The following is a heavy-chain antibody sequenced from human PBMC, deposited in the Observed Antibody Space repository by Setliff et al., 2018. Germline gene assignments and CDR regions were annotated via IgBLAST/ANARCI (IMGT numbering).Heavy chain of an antibody. D-gene: IGHD2-2*01. V-gene: IGHV4-34*01. CDR3: ARGPCSSTSCYAAY. J-gene: IGHJ4*02. CDR2: INHSGST. Sequence: SETMSLTCAVYGGSFSGYYWSWIRQPPGKGLEWIGEINHSGSTNYNPSLKSRVTISVDTSKNQFSLKVNSVTAADTAVYYCARGPCSSTSCYAAYWGQGTLVTVSS. CDR1: GGSFSGYY.